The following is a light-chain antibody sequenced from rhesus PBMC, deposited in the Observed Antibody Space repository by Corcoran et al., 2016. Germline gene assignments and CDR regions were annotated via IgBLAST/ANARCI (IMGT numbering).Light chain of an antibody. V-gene: IGKV3-42*03. CDR3: QQYSNWPQYS. J-gene: IGKJ2*01. Sequence: EIVMTQSPATLSLSPGERVTLPCRASQSVSSSLAWYQQKPEQAPRLLIYGASKRATGIPDRFRGRWAGTEFTLTISSLAPEDFAVYYCQQYSNWPQYSFGQGTKVEIK. CDR1: QSVSSS. CDR2: GAS.